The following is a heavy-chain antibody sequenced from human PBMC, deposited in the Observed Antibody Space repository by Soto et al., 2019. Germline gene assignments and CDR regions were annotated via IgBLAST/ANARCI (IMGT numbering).Heavy chain of an antibody. V-gene: IGHV4-34*01. D-gene: IGHD4-17*01. J-gene: IGHJ6*02. CDR2: INHSGST. CDR1: GGSFSGYY. Sequence: QVQLQQWGAGLLKPSETLSLTCAVYGGSFSGYYWSWIRQPPGKGLEWIGEINHSGSTNYNPSLKSRVTKSVDTSKYQFSLKLSSVTAADTAVYYCARGPAHYGDHNYGMDVWGQGTTVTVSS. CDR3: ARGPAHYGDHNYGMDV.